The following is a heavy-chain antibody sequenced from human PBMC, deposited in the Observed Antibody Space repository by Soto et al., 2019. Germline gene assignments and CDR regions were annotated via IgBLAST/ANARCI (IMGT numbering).Heavy chain of an antibody. V-gene: IGHV3-23*01. CDR2: LGGSNSDT. J-gene: IGHJ3*02. CDR1: GFTFSDYA. D-gene: IGHD2-15*01. Sequence: GGSLRLSCAASGFTFSDYAMSWVRQAPGKGLEWVSGLGGSNSDTHYAASVEGRFTVSRDNSKSTLFLQMNSLRVEDTAVYYCAKDKVDHNSVWDPFDIWCQGTLVTVSS. CDR3: AKDKVDHNSVWDPFDI.